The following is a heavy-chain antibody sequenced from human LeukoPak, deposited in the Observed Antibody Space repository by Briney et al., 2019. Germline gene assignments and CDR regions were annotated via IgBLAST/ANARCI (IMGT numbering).Heavy chain of an antibody. D-gene: IGHD2/OR15-2a*01. CDR3: ARVRGTFETD. CDR1: GGSISRYY. Sequence: PSETLSLTCTVSGGSISRYYWSWIRQPPGKGLEWIGYLYYSGSTTYSPSLKSRVTMSVDTSKSQFSLKVNSVTAADTAIYYCARVRGTFETDWGQGTLVTVSS. V-gene: IGHV4-59*01. CDR2: LYYSGST. J-gene: IGHJ1*01.